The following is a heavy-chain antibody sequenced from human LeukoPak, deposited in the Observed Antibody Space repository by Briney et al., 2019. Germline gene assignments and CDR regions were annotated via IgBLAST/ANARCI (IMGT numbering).Heavy chain of an antibody. Sequence: QVQLQESGPGLVQPSETLSLTCGVSGGSIRSTNWWSLVRHPPGQGLEWIGEISLSGQTNFHPSLNGRVTMSLDESRNQLSLKLTSVTAADTAIYYCSRESGAFCPFGYWGQGTLVIVPP. J-gene: IGHJ4*02. D-gene: IGHD1-26*01. CDR3: SRESGAFCPFGY. CDR1: GGSIRSTNW. CDR2: ISLSGQT. V-gene: IGHV4/OR15-8*02.